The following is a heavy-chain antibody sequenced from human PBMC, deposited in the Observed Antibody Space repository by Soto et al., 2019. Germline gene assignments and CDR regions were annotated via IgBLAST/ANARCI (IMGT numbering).Heavy chain of an antibody. CDR2: IIPMFVTA. V-gene: IGHV1-69*12. CDR1: GGTFSTYT. CDR3: ARRYCISTSCHYYGMDV. J-gene: IGHJ6*02. Sequence: QVQLVQSGAEVKKPGSSVKVSCKASGGTFSTYTINWVRQAPGQGLEWMGGIIPMFVTANYAQKFQGRVTITADESTSTAYMELSSLRSEDTAVYYCARRYCISTSCHYYGMDVWGQGTTVTVSS. D-gene: IGHD2-2*01.